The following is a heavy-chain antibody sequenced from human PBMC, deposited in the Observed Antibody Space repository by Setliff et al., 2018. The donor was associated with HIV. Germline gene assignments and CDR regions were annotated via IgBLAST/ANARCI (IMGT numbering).Heavy chain of an antibody. CDR1: GGSVGSSSYY. CDR2: IHHTGNT. CDR3: TRDDSIVLVPAIMRGDGFDF. Sequence: ETLSLTCTVSGGSVGSSSYYWAWIRQPPGKGLEWFGSIHHTGNTKYNPSLESRVTFSIDTYEHQFSMRLASVTAADTAIYYCTRDDSIVLVPAIMRGDGFDFWGQGRMVTVSS. J-gene: IGHJ3*01. D-gene: IGHD2-2*01. V-gene: IGHV4-39*07.